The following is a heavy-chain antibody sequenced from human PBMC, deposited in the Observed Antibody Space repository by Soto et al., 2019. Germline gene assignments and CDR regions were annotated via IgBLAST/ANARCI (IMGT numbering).Heavy chain of an antibody. V-gene: IGHV4-59*01. J-gene: IGHJ3*01. CDR3: ARWGAVVTSIPTAFDV. Sequence: QVQLQESGPGLVKPSETLSLTCTVSGGSINNYYWSWIRQPPGKGLEWIGYIFYNGNTKYNPSLKSRVTMSLDTSKKQFSLRLTSVTAADTAVYSCARWGAVVTSIPTAFDVWGQGTMVTVSS. D-gene: IGHD2-21*02. CDR2: IFYNGNT. CDR1: GGSINNYY.